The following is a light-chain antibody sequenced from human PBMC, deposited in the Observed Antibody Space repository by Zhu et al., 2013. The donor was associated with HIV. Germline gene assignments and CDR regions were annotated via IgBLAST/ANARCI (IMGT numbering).Light chain of an antibody. J-gene: IGKJ4*01. CDR2: AVS. CDR3: QQSYTYPLT. V-gene: IGKV1-39*01. CDR1: QSISTY. Sequence: DIQMTQSPSSLSASIGDTVTITCRASQSISTYLNWYQQKPGKAPRLLVFAVSDLPGGVPSRFSGSGSATHFTLTIKNVQPEDFATYFCQQSYTYPLTFGGGPNW.